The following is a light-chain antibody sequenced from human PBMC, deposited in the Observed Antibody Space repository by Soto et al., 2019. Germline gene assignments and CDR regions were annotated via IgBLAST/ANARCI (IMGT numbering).Light chain of an antibody. CDR3: SSYTSSSTPGV. V-gene: IGLV2-14*01. CDR1: SSDVGGYNY. Sequence: QSALTQPASVSGSPGQSITISRTGTSSDVGGYNYVSWYQQHPGKAPKLMIYDVTNRPSGVSNRFSGSKSGNTASLTISGLQAEDEADYYCSSYTSSSTPGVFGGGTKLTVL. J-gene: IGLJ2*01. CDR2: DVT.